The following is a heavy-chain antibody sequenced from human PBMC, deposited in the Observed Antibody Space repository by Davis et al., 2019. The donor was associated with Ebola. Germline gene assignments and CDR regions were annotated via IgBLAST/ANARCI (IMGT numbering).Heavy chain of an antibody. CDR2: IIPIFGTA. CDR3: ARGVGYGDPYGMDV. D-gene: IGHD4-17*01. V-gene: IGHV1-69*06. J-gene: IGHJ6*02. Sequence: AASVKVSCKASGGTFSSYAISWVRQAPGQGLEWMGGIIPIFGTANYAQKFQGRVTITADKSTSTAYMELSSLRSGDTAVYYCARGVGYGDPYGMDVWGQGTTVTVS. CDR1: GGTFSSYA.